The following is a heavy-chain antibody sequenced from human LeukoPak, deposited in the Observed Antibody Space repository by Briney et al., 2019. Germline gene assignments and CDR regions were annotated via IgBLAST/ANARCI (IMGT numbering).Heavy chain of an antibody. CDR3: ARRHSSGWDYDY. CDR1: GGSISSYY. Sequence: PSETLSLTCSVSGGSISSYYWSWIRQPPGKGLEWIGYIYYGGSTNYNPSLKSRVTISVDTSKNQFSLKLSSVTAADTAVYYCARRHSSGWDYDYWGQGTLVTVSS. D-gene: IGHD6-19*01. J-gene: IGHJ4*02. V-gene: IGHV4-59*08. CDR2: IYYGGST.